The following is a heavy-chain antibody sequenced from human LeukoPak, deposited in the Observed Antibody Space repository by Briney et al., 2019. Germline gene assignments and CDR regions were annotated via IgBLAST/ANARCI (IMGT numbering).Heavy chain of an antibody. V-gene: IGHV4-34*01. CDR3: AGEDNYYDSSGYCDY. D-gene: IGHD3-22*01. CDR2: INHSGST. J-gene: IGHJ4*02. Sequence: PSETLSLTCAVYGGSFSGYYWSWTRQPPGKGLEWIGEINHSGSTNYNPSLKSRVTISVDTSKNQFSLKLSSVTAADTAVYYCAGEDNYYDSSGYCDYWGQGTLVTVSS. CDR1: GGSFSGYY.